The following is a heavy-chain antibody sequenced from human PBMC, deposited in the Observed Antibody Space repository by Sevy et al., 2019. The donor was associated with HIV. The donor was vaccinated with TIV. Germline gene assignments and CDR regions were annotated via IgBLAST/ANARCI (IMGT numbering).Heavy chain of an antibody. CDR3: AKRDYGDYVDYFDP. CDR2: ISYGGTT. CDR1: GGSVSSDFSY. D-gene: IGHD4-17*01. V-gene: IGHV4-61*03. Sequence: SETLSLTCTVSGGSVSSDFSYWNWVRQPPGQGLEYIGSISYGGTTSYNPSLKGRVTISLDTSKNHFSLKVNSVTAADTAIYYCAKRDYGDYVDYFDPWGQGTPVTVSS. J-gene: IGHJ5*02.